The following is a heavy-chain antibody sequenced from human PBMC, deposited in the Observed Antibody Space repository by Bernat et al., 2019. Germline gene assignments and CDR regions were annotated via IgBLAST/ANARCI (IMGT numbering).Heavy chain of an antibody. D-gene: IGHD2-2*01. J-gene: IGHJ5*02. V-gene: IGHV3-30*18. Sequence: QVQLVESGGGVVQPGRPLRLSCAASGFTFSNYGMHWVRQAPGKGLEWVAVISYDGSNKHYADSVKGRFTISRDNSKNKLYLQMNSLGGQDTAVYYWAKEGALVTAGRGWFDPWGQGTLVTVSS. CDR3: AKEGALVTAGRGWFDP. CDR1: GFTFSNYG. CDR2: ISYDGSNK.